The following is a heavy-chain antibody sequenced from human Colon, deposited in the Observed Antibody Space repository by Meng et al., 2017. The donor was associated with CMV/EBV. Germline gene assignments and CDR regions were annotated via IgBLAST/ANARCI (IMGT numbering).Heavy chain of an antibody. D-gene: IGHD2-21*01. CDR3: ATVVRFPVGGHYYYHGMDV. J-gene: IGHJ6*02. Sequence: GGSLRLSCEASGFTFSDFWMSWVRQVPGKGLEWVANIKRDGTEKNYADGVKGRFTISRDNVKNSLYLHMNSLRAEDTAVYYCATVVRFPVGGHYYYHGMDVWGQGTTVTVSS. CDR2: IKRDGTEK. V-gene: IGHV3-7*01. CDR1: GFTFSDFW.